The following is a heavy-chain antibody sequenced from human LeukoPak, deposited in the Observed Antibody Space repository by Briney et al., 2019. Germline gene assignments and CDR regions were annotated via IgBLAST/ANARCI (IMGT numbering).Heavy chain of an antibody. CDR3: LLPDLDY. CDR2: IYYSGST. Sequence: SETLSLTCTVSGGSISSSSYYWGWIRQPPGKGLEWIGSIYYSGSTYYNPSLKSRVTISVDTSKNQFSLKLSSVTAADTAVYYCLLPDLDYWGQGTLVTVSS. J-gene: IGHJ4*02. CDR1: GGSISSSSYY. V-gene: IGHV4-39*07. D-gene: IGHD3-22*01.